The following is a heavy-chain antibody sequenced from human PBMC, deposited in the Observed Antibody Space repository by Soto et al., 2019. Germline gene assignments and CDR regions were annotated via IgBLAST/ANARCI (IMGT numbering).Heavy chain of an antibody. CDR3: ARDRVSITMVREPDYYMDV. J-gene: IGHJ6*03. Sequence: GGSLRLSCAASGFTFSSYSMNWVRQAPGKGLEWVSYISSSSSTIYYADSVKGRFTISRDNAKNSLYLQMNSLRAEDTAVYYCARDRVSITMVREPDYYMDVWGKGTTVTVSS. CDR2: ISSSSSTI. D-gene: IGHD3-10*01. CDR1: GFTFSSYS. V-gene: IGHV3-48*01.